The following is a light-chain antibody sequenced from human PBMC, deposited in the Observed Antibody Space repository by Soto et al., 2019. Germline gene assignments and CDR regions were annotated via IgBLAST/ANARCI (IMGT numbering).Light chain of an antibody. CDR3: SSYAGSSFYV. V-gene: IGLV2-23*01. J-gene: IGLJ1*01. CDR2: EGT. CDR1: SSDVGNYNL. Sequence: QSVLTQPASVSGSPGQSITISCTGTSSDVGNYNLVSWYQQHPGKAPKLMIYEGTKRPSGVSNRFSGSKSGNTASLTISGLQAEDEADYCYSSYAGSSFYVFGTGTKLTVL.